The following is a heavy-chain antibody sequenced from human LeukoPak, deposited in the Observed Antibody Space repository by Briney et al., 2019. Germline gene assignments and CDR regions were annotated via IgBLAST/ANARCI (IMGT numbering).Heavy chain of an antibody. CDR3: ARDPNCSSTSCYDGARWFDP. D-gene: IGHD2-2*01. CDR1: GYTFTGYY. CDR2: INPNSGGT. Sequence: ASVKVSCKASGYTFTGYYMHWVRQAPGQGLEWMGWINPNSGGTNYAQKFQGRVTMTRDTSISTAYMELSRLRSDDTAVYYCARDPNCSSTSCYDGARWFDPWGQGTLVTVSS. V-gene: IGHV1-2*02. J-gene: IGHJ5*02.